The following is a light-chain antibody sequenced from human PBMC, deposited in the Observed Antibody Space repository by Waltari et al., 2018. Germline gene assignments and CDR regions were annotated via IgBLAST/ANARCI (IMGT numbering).Light chain of an antibody. CDR1: SSNLGAHYD. J-gene: IGLJ2*01. Sequence: QSVLTQPPSVSGAPGQRVTISCTGRSSNLGAHYDVPWYQQLPGTAPKLLIYGNSHRPSGIPDRFSGSKSGPSASLAITGLQAEDEADYYCQSYDISLGIVVFGGGTKLTVL. V-gene: IGLV1-40*01. CDR3: QSYDISLGIVV. CDR2: GNS.